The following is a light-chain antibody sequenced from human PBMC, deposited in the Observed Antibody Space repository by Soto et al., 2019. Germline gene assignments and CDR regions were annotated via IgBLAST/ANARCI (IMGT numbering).Light chain of an antibody. V-gene: IGKV1-5*01. CDR2: DAS. J-gene: IGKJ2*01. CDR3: QQYISYPYT. CDR1: QTTNTW. Sequence: DIQMTQFPSTLSASVGDSVTITCRASQTTNTWLAWYQQKPGTAPKLLIYDASSLEGGVPSRFSASGSGTEFTLTISSLQPDDLATYYCQQYISYPYTFGQGTKVDNK.